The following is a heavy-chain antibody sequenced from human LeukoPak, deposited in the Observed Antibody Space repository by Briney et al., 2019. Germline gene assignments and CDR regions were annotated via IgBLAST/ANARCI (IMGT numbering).Heavy chain of an antibody. CDR2: NYHSGST. D-gene: IGHD1-7*01. CDR1: GYTISSGYY. J-gene: IGHJ6*03. V-gene: IGHV4-38-2*02. Sequence: SETLSLTCIVSGYTISSGYYWGWIRQPPGKGLEWIGTNYHSGSTYYTPSLKGRVTISVDTSKNQFSLKLSSVTAADTAVYDCARDEGGYNWNYRYYYYYIDVWGKGTTVTVSS. CDR3: ARDEGGYNWNYRYYYYYIDV.